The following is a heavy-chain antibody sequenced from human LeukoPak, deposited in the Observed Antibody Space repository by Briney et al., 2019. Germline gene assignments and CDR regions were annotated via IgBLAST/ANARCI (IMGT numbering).Heavy chain of an antibody. Sequence: SETLSLTCTVSGGSIIVYYWNWVRHRPGRGLEWIGYVHYSGSTKYNSSLNNRVIISIDTSKNQFSLRLTSVTPADTAVYYCARDLAGEWGNYFDYWGQGIVVTVPS. CDR3: ARDLAGEWGNYFDY. CDR2: VHYSGST. V-gene: IGHV4-59*12. CDR1: GGSIIVYY. D-gene: IGHD3-16*01. J-gene: IGHJ4*02.